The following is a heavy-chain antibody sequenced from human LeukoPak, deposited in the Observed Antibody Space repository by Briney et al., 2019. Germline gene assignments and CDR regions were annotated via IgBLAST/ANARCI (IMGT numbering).Heavy chain of an antibody. Sequence: SETLSLTCAVSGGSISSSSYYWGWIRQPPGKGLEWIGSIYYSGSTYYNPSLKSRVTISVDTSKNQFSLKLSSVTAADTAVYYCAREIIVVVVAATPLSRYSYGYHDAFDIWGQGTMVTVSS. D-gene: IGHD2-15*01. J-gene: IGHJ3*02. CDR2: IYYSGST. CDR1: GGSISSSSYY. CDR3: AREIIVVVVAATPLSRYSYGYHDAFDI. V-gene: IGHV4-39*07.